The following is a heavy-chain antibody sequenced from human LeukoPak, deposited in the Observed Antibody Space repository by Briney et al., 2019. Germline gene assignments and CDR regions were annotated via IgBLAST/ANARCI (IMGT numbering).Heavy chain of an antibody. V-gene: IGHV3-21*01. CDR3: ARGYSSSWLGYFDY. CDR1: GFTFSSYS. Sequence: GGSLRLSCAASGFTFSSYSMNWVRQAPGKGLEWVSSISSSSSYIYYADSVKGRFTISRDNAKNSLYLQMNSLGAEDTAFYYCARGYSSSWLGYFDYWGQGTLVTVSS. CDR2: ISSSSSYI. J-gene: IGHJ4*02. D-gene: IGHD6-13*01.